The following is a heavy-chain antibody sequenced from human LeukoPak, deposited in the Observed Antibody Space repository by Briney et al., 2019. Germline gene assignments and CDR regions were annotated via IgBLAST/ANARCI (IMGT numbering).Heavy chain of an antibody. D-gene: IGHD3-10*01. Sequence: SVKVSCKASGGTFSSYTISWVRQAPGQGLEWMGRITPILGIANYAQKFQGRVTITTDKSTSTAYMELSSLRSEDTAVYYCARDTMVRGVTFDYWGQGTLVTVSS. V-gene: IGHV1-69*04. CDR1: GGTFSSYT. CDR3: ARDTMVRGVTFDY. J-gene: IGHJ4*02. CDR2: ITPILGIA.